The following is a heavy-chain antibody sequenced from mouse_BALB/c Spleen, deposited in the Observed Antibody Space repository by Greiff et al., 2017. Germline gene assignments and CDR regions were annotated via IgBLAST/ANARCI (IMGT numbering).Heavy chain of an antibody. V-gene: IGHV5-6-4*01. CDR1: GFTFSSYT. CDR2: ISSGGSYT. J-gene: IGHJ1*01. Sequence: EVMLVESGGGLVKPGGSLKLSCAASGFTFSSYTMSWVRQTPEKRLEWVATISSGGSYTYYPDSVKGRFTISRDNAKNTLYLQMSSLKSEDTAMYYCTRGGNVGNYGYFDVWGAGTTVTVSS. CDR3: TRGGNVGNYGYFDV. D-gene: IGHD1-1*02.